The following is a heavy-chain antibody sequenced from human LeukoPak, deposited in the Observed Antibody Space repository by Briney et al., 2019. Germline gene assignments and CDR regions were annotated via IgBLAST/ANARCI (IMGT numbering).Heavy chain of an antibody. Sequence: GGSLRLSCAASGFTFSSYAMSWVRQAPGKGLEWVSAISGSGGSTYYADSVKGRFTISRDNSKNTLCLQMNSLRAEDTAVYYCAKADRITIFGVAHNWGQGTLVTVSS. CDR1: GFTFSSYA. CDR3: AKADRITIFGVAHN. V-gene: IGHV3-23*01. J-gene: IGHJ4*02. D-gene: IGHD3-3*01. CDR2: ISGSGGST.